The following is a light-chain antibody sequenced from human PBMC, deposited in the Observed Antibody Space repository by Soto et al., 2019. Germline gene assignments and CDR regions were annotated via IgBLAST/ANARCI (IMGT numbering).Light chain of an antibody. CDR2: GAS. J-gene: IGKJ1*01. V-gene: IGKV3-15*01. CDR3: QQYNSWLWT. Sequence: EIVMTQSPATLSVSPGAEATLSCRASQSVSSKLAWYQQKPGQAPRLLIYGASTRATGIPARFSGSGSGTEFTLIISSLQSEDSAVYYCQQYNSWLWTFGQGTKVEIK. CDR1: QSVSSK.